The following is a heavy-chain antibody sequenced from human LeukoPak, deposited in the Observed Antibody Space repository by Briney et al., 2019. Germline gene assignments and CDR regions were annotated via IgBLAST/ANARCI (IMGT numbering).Heavy chain of an antibody. CDR3: ARGVVVTAKGAPMFDY. D-gene: IGHD2-21*02. V-gene: IGHV3-53*01. Sequence: GGSLRLSCAASGFTVSSNYMSWVRQAPGKGLEWVSVIYSGGSTYYADSVKGRFTISRDNSKNTLYLQMNSLRAEDTAVYYCARGVVVTAKGAPMFDYWGQGTLVTVSS. J-gene: IGHJ4*02. CDR1: GFTVSSNY. CDR2: IYSGGST.